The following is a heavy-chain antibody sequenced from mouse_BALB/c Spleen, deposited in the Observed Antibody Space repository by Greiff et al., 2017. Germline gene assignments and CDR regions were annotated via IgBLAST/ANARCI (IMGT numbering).Heavy chain of an antibody. CDR1: GFTFSSYT. CDR2: ISNGGGST. CDR3: ARIPTGYYFDY. J-gene: IGHJ2*01. Sequence: EVQLVESGGGLVQPGGSLKLSCAASGFTFSSYTMSWVRQTPEKRLEWVAYISNGGGSTYYPDTVKGRFTISRDNAKNTLYLQMSSLKSEDTAMYYCARIPTGYYFDYWGQGTTRTVSS. D-gene: IGHD4-1*02. V-gene: IGHV5-12-2*01.